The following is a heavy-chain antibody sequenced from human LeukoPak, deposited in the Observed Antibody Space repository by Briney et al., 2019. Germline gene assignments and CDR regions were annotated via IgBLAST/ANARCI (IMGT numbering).Heavy chain of an antibody. D-gene: IGHD3-10*01. CDR2: IIGRGDNT. J-gene: IGHJ4*02. V-gene: IGHV3-23*01. CDR3: AKGPEWVRGISHFDY. CDR1: GFTFSDYA. Sequence: GGSLRLSCAASGFTFSDYAMNWVRQVPGKGLEWVSTIIGRGDNTFYAASAKGRFTISRDNSMNTLYLQMNSLRAEDTAVYYCAKGPEWVRGISHFDYWGQGTLVTVSS.